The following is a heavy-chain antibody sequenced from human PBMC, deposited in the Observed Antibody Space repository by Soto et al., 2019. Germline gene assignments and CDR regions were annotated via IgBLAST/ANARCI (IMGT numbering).Heavy chain of an antibody. CDR1: GFTFSNYG. D-gene: IGHD2-2*01. CDR3: ARDCSSTSCYGGHFDY. J-gene: IGHJ4*02. Sequence: GVPLRLSCAASGFTFSNYGMNWVRQAPGKGLEWVSSISSSGNYMYYADSVKGRFTISRDNAKNSLYLQMNSLRAEDTAVYYCARDCSSTSCYGGHFDYWGQGTLVTVSS. V-gene: IGHV3-21*01. CDR2: ISSSGNYM.